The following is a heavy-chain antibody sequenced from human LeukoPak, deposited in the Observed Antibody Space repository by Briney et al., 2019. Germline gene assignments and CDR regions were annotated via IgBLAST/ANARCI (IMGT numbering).Heavy chain of an antibody. CDR1: GGSLSGYY. J-gene: IGHJ4*02. CDR3: ARGCSSTSCYAGSGDY. CDR2: IYYSGST. Sequence: SETLSLTCTVSGGSLSGYYWSWIRQPPGKGLGWIGYIYYSGSTNYNPSLKSRVTISLDTSKNQFSLKLSSVTAADTAVYYCARGCSSTSCYAGSGDYWGQGTLVTVSS. V-gene: IGHV4-59*01. D-gene: IGHD2-2*01.